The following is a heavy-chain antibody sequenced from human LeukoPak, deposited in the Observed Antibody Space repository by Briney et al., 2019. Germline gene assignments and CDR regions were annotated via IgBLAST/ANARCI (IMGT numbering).Heavy chain of an antibody. CDR1: GFTFSSYG. D-gene: IGHD2-8*01. CDR3: AKASVLMVYAILDY. V-gene: IGHV3-30*18. Sequence: GGSLRLSCAASGFTFSSYGMHWVRQAPGKGLEWVAVISYDGSNKYYADSVKGRFTISRDNSKNTLYLQMNSLRAEDTAVYYCAKASVLMVYAILDYWGQGTLVTVSS. J-gene: IGHJ4*02. CDR2: ISYDGSNK.